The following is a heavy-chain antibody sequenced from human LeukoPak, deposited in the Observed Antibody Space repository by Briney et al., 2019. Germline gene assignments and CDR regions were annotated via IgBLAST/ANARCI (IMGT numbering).Heavy chain of an antibody. CDR1: GFTFSSYS. V-gene: IGHV3-21*01. J-gene: IGHJ4*02. CDR3: ARAPGGNWYLYFYY. D-gene: IGHD6-13*01. Sequence: SRGSLRHSCAASGFTFSSYSMNWVGQAPGKGLEWVSSISSSSSYIYYADSVKGRFTISRDNAKNSLYLQMNSLRAEDTAVYYCARAPGGNWYLYFYYWGPGTLVTVSS. CDR2: ISSSSSYI.